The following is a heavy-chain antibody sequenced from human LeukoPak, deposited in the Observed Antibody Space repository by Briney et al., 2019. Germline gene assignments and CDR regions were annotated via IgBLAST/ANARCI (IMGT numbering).Heavy chain of an antibody. CDR3: ARHGGSGSYYRFDY. D-gene: IGHD3-10*01. Sequence: PSETLSLTCTVSGGSISSSLYYWGWVRQPPGKGLEWIGSIYYTGKTYDNPSLKSRVTISVDTSKNQFSLKLGSVTAANTALYYCARHGGSGSYYRFDYWGQGALVTVSS. CDR1: GGSISSSLYY. J-gene: IGHJ4*02. V-gene: IGHV4-39*01. CDR2: IYYTGKT.